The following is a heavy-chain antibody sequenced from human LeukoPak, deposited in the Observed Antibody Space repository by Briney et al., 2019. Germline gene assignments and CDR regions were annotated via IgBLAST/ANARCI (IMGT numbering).Heavy chain of an antibody. Sequence: GGSLRLSCEASGFTFSNYAMHWVRQAPGKGLEWVAVISYDGSNKYYADSVKGRFTISRDNSKNTLYLQMNSLRAEDTAVYYCARVLGSYYYYMDVWGKGTTVTVSS. V-gene: IGHV3-30*04. CDR2: ISYDGSNK. J-gene: IGHJ6*03. CDR3: ARVLGSYYYYMDV. CDR1: GFTFSNYA.